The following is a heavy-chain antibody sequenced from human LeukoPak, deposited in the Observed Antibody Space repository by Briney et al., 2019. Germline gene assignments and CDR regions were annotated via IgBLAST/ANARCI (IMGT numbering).Heavy chain of an antibody. CDR1: GFTFSSYT. CDR2: ISGSGGST. CDR3: ARGGIGVAGDFEY. J-gene: IGHJ4*02. V-gene: IGHV3-23*01. D-gene: IGHD6-19*01. Sequence: PGGSLRLSCAASGFTFSSYTMTWVRQAPGKGLEWVSAISGSGGSTYYADSVKGRFTISRDNSKNTLYLQMNSLRAEDTAVYYCARGGIGVAGDFEYWGQGTLVTVSS.